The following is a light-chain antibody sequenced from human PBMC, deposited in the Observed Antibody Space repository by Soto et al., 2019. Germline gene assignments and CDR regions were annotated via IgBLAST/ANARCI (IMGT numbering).Light chain of an antibody. Sequence: DIVMTQSPDSLAVSLGERTTINCKSSQGVLYSSNNKNYLAWYQQKPGQPPKLLIYWASTRESGVPDRFSGSGSGTDFTLTISSLQAEDVAVYYCQQHYSTPLTFGGGTKVDIK. V-gene: IGKV4-1*01. J-gene: IGKJ4*01. CDR2: WAS. CDR3: QQHYSTPLT. CDR1: QGVLYSSNNKNY.